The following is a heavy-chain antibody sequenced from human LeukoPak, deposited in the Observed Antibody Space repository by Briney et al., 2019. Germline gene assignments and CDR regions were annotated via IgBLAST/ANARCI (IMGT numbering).Heavy chain of an antibody. Sequence: GGSLRLSCAASEFTVSTNYMTWVRQAPGKGLEWVSSISSSNDVFYADSVRGRFTISRDNTQSSLYLQMNSLRAEDTAVYFCARALTSGIYYFDYWGQGTLFTVSS. D-gene: IGHD1-26*01. CDR1: EFTVSTNY. V-gene: IGHV3-69-1*01. CDR3: ARALTSGIYYFDY. CDR2: ISSSNDV. J-gene: IGHJ4*02.